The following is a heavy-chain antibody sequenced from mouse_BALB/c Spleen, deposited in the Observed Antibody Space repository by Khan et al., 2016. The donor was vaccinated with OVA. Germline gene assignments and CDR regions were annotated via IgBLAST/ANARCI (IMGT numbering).Heavy chain of an antibody. Sequence: EVELVESGGDLVKPGGSLKLSCAASGFTFSSYSMSWVRQPPDKRLEWVASISSGGDYTYYPDSVTGRFTIPRDNAKNPLYLQMSDLKSENTAMYYCAYHLTGSFAYWGQGTLVTVSA. CDR1: GFTFSSYS. D-gene: IGHD4-1*01. CDR3: AYHLTGSFAY. V-gene: IGHV5-6*01. J-gene: IGHJ3*01. CDR2: ISSGGDYT.